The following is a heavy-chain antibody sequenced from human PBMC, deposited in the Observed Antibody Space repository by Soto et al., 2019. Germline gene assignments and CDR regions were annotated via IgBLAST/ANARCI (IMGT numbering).Heavy chain of an antibody. J-gene: IGHJ3*02. Sequence: ASVKVSCKASGYTFTSYGISWVRQAPGQGLEWMGWISAYNGNTNYAQKLQGRVTMTTDTSTSTAYMELRSLRSDDTAVYYCARESPLGELSFDQDAFDIWGQGTMVTVSS. CDR2: ISAYNGNT. V-gene: IGHV1-18*01. CDR1: GYTFTSYG. CDR3: ARESPLGELSFDQDAFDI. D-gene: IGHD3-16*02.